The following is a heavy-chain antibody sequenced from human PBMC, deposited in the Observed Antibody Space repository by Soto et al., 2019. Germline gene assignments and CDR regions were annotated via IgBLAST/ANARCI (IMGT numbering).Heavy chain of an antibody. Sequence: QVQLLESGGGVVQPGRSLRLSCAASGFTFSSYGMHWVRQAPGKGLEWVAVIPYDGSNKYYADSVKGRFTISRDNSKNPLYLPMNSLGAEDTAVYSCAKDRRRGGSGWQYNWFYPWGQGTLVTVSS. V-gene: IGHV3-30*18. J-gene: IGHJ5*02. D-gene: IGHD6-19*01. CDR1: GFTFSSYG. CDR3: AKDRRRGGSGWQYNWFYP. CDR2: IPYDGSNK.